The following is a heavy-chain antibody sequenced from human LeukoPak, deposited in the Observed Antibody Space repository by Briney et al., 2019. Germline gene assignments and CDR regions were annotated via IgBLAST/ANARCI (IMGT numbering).Heavy chain of an antibody. CDR3: ARPYRRGDAFDI. D-gene: IGHD4-11*01. CDR1: GFPLSGSA. V-gene: IGHV3-73*01. Sequence: GGPLRLSCAASGFPLSGSAMLWLRPASGEGLEWGGRIRNKANSYATAYAASVKGRFTISRDELKNTAYLQTDSLETEDTAVYYCARPYRRGDAFDIWGQGTMVTVSS. CDR2: IRNKANSYAT. J-gene: IGHJ3*02.